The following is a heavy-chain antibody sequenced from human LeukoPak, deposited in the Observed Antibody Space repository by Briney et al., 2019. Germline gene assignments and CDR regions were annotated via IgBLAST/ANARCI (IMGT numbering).Heavy chain of an antibody. CDR2: IYYSGST. V-gene: IGHV4-59*01. J-gene: IGHJ4*02. CDR1: GGSLSSYY. CDR3: ARETSRTFDY. D-gene: IGHD6-13*01. Sequence: SETLSLTCTVSGGSLSSYYWSWIRQPPGKGLEWIGYIYYSGSTNYNPSLKSRVTISVDTSKNQFSLKLSSVTAADTAVYYCARETSRTFDYWGQGTLVTVSS.